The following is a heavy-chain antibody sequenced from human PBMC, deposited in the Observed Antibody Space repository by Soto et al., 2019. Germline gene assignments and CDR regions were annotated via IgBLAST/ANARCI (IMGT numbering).Heavy chain of an antibody. CDR1: GFTFSNYA. CDR3: AKDDLTHSGGCLYGMDV. V-gene: IGHV3-23*01. Sequence: GGSLRLSCAASGFTFSNYAMSWVRQAPGQGLEWVSVIRGSGDYTHHADSVKGRFTISRDNSKNTLYLQMNSLRAEDTAVYYCAKDDLTHSGGCLYGMDVWGQGTTVTVSS. J-gene: IGHJ6*02. CDR2: IRGSGDYT. D-gene: IGHD6-19*01.